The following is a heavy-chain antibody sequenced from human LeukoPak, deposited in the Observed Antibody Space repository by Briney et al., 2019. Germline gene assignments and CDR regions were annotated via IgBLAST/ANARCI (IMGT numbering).Heavy chain of an antibody. Sequence: GGSLRLSCAASGFTFSSYAMNWVRQAPGKGLEWVAFIQYNGSNKYYADSVKGRFTISRDNSNNTLYLQMNSLRAEDTAVYYCAKDRQGRQSSGEDYWGQGTLVTVSS. J-gene: IGHJ4*02. CDR1: GFTFSSYA. V-gene: IGHV3-30*02. CDR2: IQYNGSNK. D-gene: IGHD7-27*01. CDR3: AKDRQGRQSSGEDY.